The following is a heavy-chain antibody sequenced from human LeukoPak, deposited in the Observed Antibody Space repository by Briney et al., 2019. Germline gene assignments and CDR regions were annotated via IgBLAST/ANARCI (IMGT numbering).Heavy chain of an antibody. CDR2: ISSSGSII. J-gene: IGHJ4*02. CDR1: GFTFSDYY. D-gene: IGHD6-13*01. Sequence: PGGSLRLSCAASGFTFSDYYMSWIRQAPGKGLEWVSYISSSGSIIYYADSVKGRFTISRDNAKNSLYLQMNSLRAEDTAVYYCARDLGQIAAAGTGLWGQGTLVTVSS. V-gene: IGHV3-11*04. CDR3: ARDLGQIAAAGTGL.